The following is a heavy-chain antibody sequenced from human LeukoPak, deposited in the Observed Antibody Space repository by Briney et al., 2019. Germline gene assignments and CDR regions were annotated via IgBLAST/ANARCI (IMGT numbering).Heavy chain of an antibody. D-gene: IGHD1-26*01. Sequence: SETLSLTCAVSGGSILTTNWWSWVRQPPGKGLEWIGEVHLSGASNYNPSLNSRVSMSIDKSQNQLSLHLTSVTAADTAMYYCTRESGAFSSFGFWGQGTLVTVSS. CDR1: GGSILTTNW. CDR2: VHLSGAS. CDR3: TRESGAFSSFGF. J-gene: IGHJ4*02. V-gene: IGHV4-4*02.